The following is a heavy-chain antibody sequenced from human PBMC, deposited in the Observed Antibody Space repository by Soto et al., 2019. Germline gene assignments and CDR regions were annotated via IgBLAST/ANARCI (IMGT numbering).Heavy chain of an antibody. D-gene: IGHD5-18*01. CDR3: ASVDTAINWFDP. CDR1: GGTFSSYA. Sequence: GAAVQVSCKASGGTFSSYAISWVRQAPGQGLEWMGGIIPIFGTANYAQKFQGRVTITADESTSTAYMELSSLRSEDTAVYYCASVDTAINWFDPWGQGTLVTVSS. V-gene: IGHV1-69*13. CDR2: IIPIFGTA. J-gene: IGHJ5*02.